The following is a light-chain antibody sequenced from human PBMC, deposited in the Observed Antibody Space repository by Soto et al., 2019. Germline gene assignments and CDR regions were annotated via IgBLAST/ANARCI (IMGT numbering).Light chain of an antibody. V-gene: IGKV1-39*01. CDR3: QQSYSTPAT. Sequence: DIQMTQSPSSLSASVGDRVTITCRASRSISSYLNWYQQKPGKAPKLLIYAASSLQSGVPSRFSGSGSGTDFTLTISSLQPEDFATDYCQQSYSTPATFGQGTKLEIK. CDR2: AAS. J-gene: IGKJ2*01. CDR1: RSISSY.